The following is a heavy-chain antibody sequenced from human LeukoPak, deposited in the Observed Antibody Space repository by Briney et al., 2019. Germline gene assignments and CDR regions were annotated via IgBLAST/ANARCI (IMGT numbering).Heavy chain of an antibody. CDR3: AKDQSRAVTGTWDF. CDR2: ISYDGSAG. D-gene: IGHD6-19*01. V-gene: IGHV3-30*18. Sequence: PGGSLRLSCAAPGFTFSSFGIHWVRRAPGKGLEWVALISYDGSAGYYADSVRGRFTVSRDNSKTTVYLQMNRLRPEDTAVYHCAKDQSRAVTGTWDFWGQGTLVTVSS. J-gene: IGHJ4*02. CDR1: GFTFSSFG.